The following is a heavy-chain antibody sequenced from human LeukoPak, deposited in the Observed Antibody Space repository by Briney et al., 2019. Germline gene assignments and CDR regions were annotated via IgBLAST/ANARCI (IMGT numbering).Heavy chain of an antibody. J-gene: IGHJ4*02. D-gene: IGHD3-10*01. V-gene: IGHV1-2*02. CDR2: IDPNSGGT. CDR3: ARDGALDY. CDR1: GGTFSSYA. Sequence: ASVKASCKASGGTFSSYAISWVRQAPGQGLEWMGWIDPNSGGTNYAQKFQGRVTMTRDTSITTAYMELSRLRSDDTAVYYCARDGALDYWGQGTLVTVSS.